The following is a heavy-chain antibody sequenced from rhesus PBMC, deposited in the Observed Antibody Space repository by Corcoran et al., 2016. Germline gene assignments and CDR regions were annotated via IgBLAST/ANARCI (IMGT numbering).Heavy chain of an antibody. CDR2: IYGSGSST. CDR1: GGSISSSS. D-gene: IGHD3-16*01. V-gene: IGHV4-169*02. CDR3: ARDSGSYSITYNSLDV. J-gene: IGHJ5-2*02. Sequence: QLQLQESGPGLVKPSETLSVTCAVSGGSISSSSWRWIRQASGKGLEWIGYIYGSGSSTNYNPSLQSRVTLSVDTSKNQFSLKLSSVTAADTAVYYCARDSGSYSITYNSLDVWGRGVLVTVSS.